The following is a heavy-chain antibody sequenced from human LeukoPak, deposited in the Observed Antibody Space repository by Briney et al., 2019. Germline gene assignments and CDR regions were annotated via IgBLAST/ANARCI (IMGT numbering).Heavy chain of an antibody. CDR1: GGSISSSDYY. D-gene: IGHD3-22*01. Sequence: SETLSLTCTVSGGSISSSDYYWGWIRQPPGRGLEWIGYIYHSGSTYYNPSLKSRVTISVDRSKNQFSLKLSSVTAADTAVYYCARGWISYYYDSSGYPNAFDIWGQGTMVTVSS. CDR3: ARGWISYYYDSSGYPNAFDI. J-gene: IGHJ3*02. CDR2: IYHSGST. V-gene: IGHV4-39*07.